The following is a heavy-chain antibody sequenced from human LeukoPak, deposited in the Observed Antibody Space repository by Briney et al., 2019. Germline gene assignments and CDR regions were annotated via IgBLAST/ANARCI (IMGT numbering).Heavy chain of an antibody. CDR3: TTPESFDY. D-gene: IGHD1-14*01. J-gene: IGHJ4*02. CDR1: GFTFSNYG. CDR2: ISSSGGTI. V-gene: IGHV3-48*04. Sequence: PGRSLRLSCAASGFTFSNYGMHWVRQAPGKGLEWLSYISSSGGTIYYADSVKGRFTISRDNAKNSLYLQMNSLRAEDTAIYYCTTPESFDYWGQGTLVTVSS.